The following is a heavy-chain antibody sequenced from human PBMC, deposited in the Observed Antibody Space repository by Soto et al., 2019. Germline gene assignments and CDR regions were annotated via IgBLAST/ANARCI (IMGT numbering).Heavy chain of an antibody. CDR1: GFTFTNAW. Sequence: EVQLVESGGGLVKPGGSLRLSCAASGFTFTNAWMSWVRQAPGKGLEWVGRIKSKSDGGTTDYAAPVKDRFTISRDDSKNTLYLQMNSLETDDTAVYYCTTEVRWEYVPWHYWGQGTLVTVSS. CDR2: IKSKSDGGTT. CDR3: TTEVRWEYVPWHY. D-gene: IGHD1-26*01. J-gene: IGHJ4*02. V-gene: IGHV3-15*01.